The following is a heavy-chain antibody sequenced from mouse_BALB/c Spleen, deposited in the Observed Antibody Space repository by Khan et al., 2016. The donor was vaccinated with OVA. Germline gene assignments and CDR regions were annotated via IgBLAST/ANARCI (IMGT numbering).Heavy chain of an antibody. V-gene: IGHV1-20*02. CDR2: IHPHIGET. Sequence: VQLQQSGPELVRPGASVKISCKASGYSFTGYFMNWVMQSHGKSLEWIGRIHPHIGETFYNQRFKDKATLTVDESSSTAHMELRSLASEDSAVYYCTRSYRSDFDYWGQGTTLTVSS. CDR3: TRSYRSDFDY. CDR1: GYSFTGYF. J-gene: IGHJ2*01. D-gene: IGHD1-1*01.